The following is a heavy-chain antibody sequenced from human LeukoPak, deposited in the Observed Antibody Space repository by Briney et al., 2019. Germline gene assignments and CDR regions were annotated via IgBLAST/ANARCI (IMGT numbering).Heavy chain of an antibody. D-gene: IGHD6-19*01. CDR3: ARERSSGWYFALDI. V-gene: IGHV4-61*02. Sequence: SETLSLTCAVSGYSISSGYYWGWIRQPAGKGLDWIGRIYTSGSTNYNPSLKSRVTISVATSKNQFSLKLSSVTAADTAVYYCARERSSGWYFALDIWGQGTMVTVSS. CDR2: IYTSGST. CDR1: GYSISSGYY. J-gene: IGHJ3*02.